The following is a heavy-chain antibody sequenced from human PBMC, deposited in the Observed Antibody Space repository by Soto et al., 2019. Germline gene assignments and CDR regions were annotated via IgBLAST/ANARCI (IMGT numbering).Heavy chain of an antibody. V-gene: IGHV5-51*01. Sequence: GESLKISCKGSGYSFTNYWIGWVRQMPGKGPEGKGIIYPGESDTQYNPSLQSQVTISTDKTLSTAFLQWSSLKASDTAMYFCARSPTYYDYIWGAYPQGIDYWGQGTLVTVSS. CDR1: GYSFTNYW. D-gene: IGHD3-16*01. CDR3: ARSPTYYDYIWGAYPQGIDY. J-gene: IGHJ4*02. CDR2: IYPGESDT.